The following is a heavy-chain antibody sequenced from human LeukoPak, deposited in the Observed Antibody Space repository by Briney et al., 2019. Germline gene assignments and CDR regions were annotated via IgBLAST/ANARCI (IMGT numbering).Heavy chain of an antibody. V-gene: IGHV3-21*06. CDR3: VKNGWLDY. CDR2: ISTSGDST. Sequence: GGSLRLSCAASGFTFSSQNMSWARQAPGKGLGWVAYISTSGDSTKYADSVESRFTISRDNAENSLYLLMNSLRVEDTAVYYCVKNGWLDYWGQGILVTVSS. D-gene: IGHD6-19*01. CDR1: GFTFSSQN. J-gene: IGHJ4*02.